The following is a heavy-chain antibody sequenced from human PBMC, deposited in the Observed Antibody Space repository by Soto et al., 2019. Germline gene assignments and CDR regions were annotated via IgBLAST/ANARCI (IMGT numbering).Heavy chain of an antibody. J-gene: IGHJ6*02. CDR1: RFTFSSHA. V-gene: IGHV3-30-3*01. CDR2: ISYDGSNK. CDR3: ARESATHYGMDV. Sequence: GGSLSLSCAASRFTFSSHAMHWVRQAPGKGLEWVAVISYDGSNKYYADSVKGRFTISRDNSKNTLYLQMNSLRTEDTAVYYCARESATHYGMDVWGQGTTVTVSS.